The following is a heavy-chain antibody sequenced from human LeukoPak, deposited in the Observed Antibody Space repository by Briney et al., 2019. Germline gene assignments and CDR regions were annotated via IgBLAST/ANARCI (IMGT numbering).Heavy chain of an antibody. CDR1: GGSIISYY. J-gene: IGHJ4*02. V-gene: IGHV4-59*01. Sequence: SETLSLTCTVSGGSIISYYWSWIRQSPQKGLEWIAYIHSSGKTNYNPSLKSRVTISVDTSKNQFSLKVTSMTAADTGVYYCTRSFPGIVGAADFWGQGTLITVSS. CDR2: IHSSGKT. D-gene: IGHD1-26*01. CDR3: TRSFPGIVGAADF.